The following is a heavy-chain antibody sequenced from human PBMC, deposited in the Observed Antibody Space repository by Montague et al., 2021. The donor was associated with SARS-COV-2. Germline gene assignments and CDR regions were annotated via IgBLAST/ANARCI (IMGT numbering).Heavy chain of an antibody. D-gene: IGHD2-21*01. CDR1: FGSISTYY. V-gene: IGHV4-59*01. J-gene: IGHJ5*01. Sequence: SETLSLTCTVSFGSISTYYWSWIRQPPGKGLEWIGFIFYNGSTKYNPSPKRRASISLDTSKNQFSLKLSSVTAADTAVYYCARQDAWAYCGDECYRGWFDSWGQGTLVTVSS. CDR2: IFYNGST. CDR3: ARQDAWAYCGDECYRGWFDS.